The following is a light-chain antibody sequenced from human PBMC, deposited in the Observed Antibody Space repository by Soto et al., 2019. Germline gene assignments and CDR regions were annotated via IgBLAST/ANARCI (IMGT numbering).Light chain of an antibody. Sequence: EIVLTQSPGTLSLSPGERATLSCRAGQSVSSSYLAWYQQKPGQAPRLLIYGASSRATGIPARFIGSGSGTEFTLTISSLQSEDFAVYYCQQYNNWPPWTFGQGTKVDI. J-gene: IGKJ1*01. CDR1: QSVSSSY. CDR2: GAS. V-gene: IGKV3D-15*01. CDR3: QQYNNWPPWT.